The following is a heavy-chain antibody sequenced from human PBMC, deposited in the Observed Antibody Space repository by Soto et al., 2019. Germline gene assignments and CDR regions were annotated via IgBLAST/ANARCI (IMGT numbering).Heavy chain of an antibody. CDR3: ARGDREDIAVVVGARPGEYGVDV. CDR1: GFTFRNYA. J-gene: IGHJ6*02. Sequence: QVQLVESGGGVVQPGRSLRLSCAASGFTFRNYAMHWVCQAPGKGLECVAVIAYDGSNKFYRDYVKGRFTISRDNSQNTLYLQINSLRYEDTAVYYCARGDREDIAVVVGARPGEYGVDVWGQGTTVTVSS. V-gene: IGHV3-30-3*01. D-gene: IGHD2-15*01. CDR2: IAYDGSNK.